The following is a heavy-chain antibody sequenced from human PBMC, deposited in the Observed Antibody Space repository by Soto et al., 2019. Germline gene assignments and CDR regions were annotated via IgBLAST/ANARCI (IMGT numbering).Heavy chain of an antibody. D-gene: IGHD6-13*01. CDR2: IYSGGST. J-gene: IGHJ3*02. Sequence: GGSLRLSCAASGFTVSSKYMSWVRQAPGKGLEWVSVIYSGGSTYYADSVKGRFTISRDSSKNTLYLQMNSLRAEETAVYYCEREGYPLDAFDIWGQGTMVTVSS. V-gene: IGHV3-53*01. CDR1: GFTVSSKY. CDR3: EREGYPLDAFDI.